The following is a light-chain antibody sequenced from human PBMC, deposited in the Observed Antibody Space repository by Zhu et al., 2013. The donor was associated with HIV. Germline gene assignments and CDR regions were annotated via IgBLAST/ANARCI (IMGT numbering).Light chain of an antibody. Sequence: QSVLTQPPSVSGAPGQRVTISCIGSRSNIGAGYDVHWYQQLPGKAPKLLIYGNSNRPSGVPDRFSGSKSGTSASLAITGLQAEDEADYYCASWDDRLSAWLFGGGTKLTVL. J-gene: IGLJ3*02. CDR2: GNS. CDR3: ASWDDRLSAWL. V-gene: IGLV1-40*01. CDR1: RSNIGAGYD.